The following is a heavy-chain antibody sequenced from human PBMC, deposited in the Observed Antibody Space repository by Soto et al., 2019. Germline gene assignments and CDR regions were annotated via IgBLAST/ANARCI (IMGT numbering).Heavy chain of an antibody. J-gene: IGHJ6*03. CDR2: INHSGST. CDR3: ARFSDSRSSTYYYYMDV. V-gene: IGHV4-34*01. CDR1: GGSFSGYY. D-gene: IGHD6-6*01. Sequence: SETLSLTCAVYGGSFSGYYWSWIRQPPGKGLEWIGEINHSGSTNYNPSLKSRVTISVDTSKNQFSLKLSSVTAADTAVYYCARFSDSRSSTYYYYMDVWGKGTTVTVSS.